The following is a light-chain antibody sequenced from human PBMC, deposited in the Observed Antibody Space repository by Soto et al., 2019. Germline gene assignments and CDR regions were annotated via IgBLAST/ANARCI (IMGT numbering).Light chain of an antibody. CDR2: DAS. V-gene: IGKV3-20*01. CDR3: QQYHTSPLT. Sequence: EIVLTQSPATLSLSPGERATLSCRASQSIASSYLAWYQQKPGQAPRLLIYDASSRATGIPDRFSGSGSGTDFTLTISRLEPEDLAVYYCQQYHTSPLTFGQGTKVDIK. CDR1: QSIASSY. J-gene: IGKJ1*01.